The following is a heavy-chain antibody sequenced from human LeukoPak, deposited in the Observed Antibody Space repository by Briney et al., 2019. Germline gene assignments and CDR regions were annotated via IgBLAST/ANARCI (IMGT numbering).Heavy chain of an antibody. CDR1: GYTFTGYY. CDR3: ARVYYDSSGYSSFEH. D-gene: IGHD3-22*01. Sequence: ASVKVSCKASGYTFTGYYMHWVRQAPGQGLEWMGWINPNSGGTNYAQKFQGRVTMTRDTFISTAYMELSRLRSDDTAVYYCARVYYDSSGYSSFEHWGHGTLVTVSS. V-gene: IGHV1-2*02. CDR2: INPNSGGT. J-gene: IGHJ4*01.